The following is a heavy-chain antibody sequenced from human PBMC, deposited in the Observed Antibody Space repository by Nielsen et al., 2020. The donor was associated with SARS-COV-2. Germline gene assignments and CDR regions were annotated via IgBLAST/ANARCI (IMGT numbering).Heavy chain of an antibody. D-gene: IGHD2-2*01. J-gene: IGHJ6*02. CDR3: ARRYQLPLDYYYGMDV. CDR1: GFTFSSYG. Sequence: GGSPRLSCAASGFTFSSYGMNWVRQAPGKGLEWVSYISSSGSTIYYADSVKGRFTISRDNAKNSLYLQMNSLRAEDTAVYYCARRYQLPLDYYYGMDVWGQGTTVTVSS. V-gene: IGHV3-48*04. CDR2: ISSSGSTI.